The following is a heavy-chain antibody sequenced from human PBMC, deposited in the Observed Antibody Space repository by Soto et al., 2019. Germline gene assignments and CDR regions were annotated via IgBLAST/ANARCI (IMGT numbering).Heavy chain of an antibody. Sequence: SETLSLTCTVSGGSISSGGYSWSWIRQHPGKGLEWIGSIYYSGSTYYNPSLKSRVSMSVDTSKNQFSLKLVSVTAADTAVYYCARHFVAVVIKGWGYWGQGTLVTVSS. D-gene: IGHD3-10*01. CDR2: IYYSGST. V-gene: IGHV4-39*01. CDR3: ARHFVAVVIKGWGY. CDR1: GGSISSGGYS. J-gene: IGHJ4*02.